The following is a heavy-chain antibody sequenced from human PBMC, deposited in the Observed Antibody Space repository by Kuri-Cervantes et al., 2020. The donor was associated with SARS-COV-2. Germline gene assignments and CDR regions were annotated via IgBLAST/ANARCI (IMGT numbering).Heavy chain of an antibody. J-gene: IGHJ4*02. CDR3: AGGSPGY. CDR1: GGSFSDYA. Sequence: SQTLSLTCAVYGGSFSDYAWTWIRQTPEKGLEWVGQINHGGSTSYNPSLKSRVTISVDTSKKQFSLKLTSVTVADTAVYYCAGGSPGYWGQGTLVTVSS. V-gene: IGHV4-34*01. CDR2: INHGGST.